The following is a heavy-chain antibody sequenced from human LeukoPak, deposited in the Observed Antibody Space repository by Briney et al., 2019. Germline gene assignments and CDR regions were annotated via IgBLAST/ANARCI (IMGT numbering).Heavy chain of an antibody. Sequence: SETLSLTCAVYGGSFSGYYWSWIRQPPGKGLEWIGEINHSGSTNYNPSLKSRVTISVDTSKNQFSLKLSSVTAADTAVYYCARDSYYGSGSYYNWFDPWGQGTLVTVSS. CDR1: GGSFSGYY. D-gene: IGHD3-10*01. CDR2: INHSGST. CDR3: ARDSYYGSGSYYNWFDP. J-gene: IGHJ5*02. V-gene: IGHV4-34*01.